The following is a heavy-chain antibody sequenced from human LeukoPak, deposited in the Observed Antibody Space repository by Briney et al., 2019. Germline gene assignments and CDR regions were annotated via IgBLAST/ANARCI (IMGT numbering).Heavy chain of an antibody. CDR1: GFTFSGSA. CDR3: ANHRGYSYKYDMDV. Sequence: YPGGSLRLSCAAAGFTFSGSAMHWVRLPPGKGLEWVAIMSYDGTDKHYADSVKGRFTISRDNSKNTLWLQMNSLRAEDTAVYYCANHRGYSYKYDMDVWGQGTTVTVSS. V-gene: IGHV3-30*04. J-gene: IGHJ6*02. D-gene: IGHD5-18*01. CDR2: MSYDGTDK.